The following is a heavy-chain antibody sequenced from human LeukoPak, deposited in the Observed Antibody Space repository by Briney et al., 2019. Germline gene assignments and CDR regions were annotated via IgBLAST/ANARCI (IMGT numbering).Heavy chain of an antibody. Sequence: ASVKVSWKASGYTFTSYYMHWARQAPGQGLEWMGIINPSGGSTSYAQKFQGRVTMTRDTSTSTVYMELSSLRSEDTAVYYCARVPVTRLYYFDYWGQGTLVTVSS. CDR1: GYTFTSYY. J-gene: IGHJ4*02. D-gene: IGHD3-3*01. V-gene: IGHV1-46*01. CDR2: INPSGGST. CDR3: ARVPVTRLYYFDY.